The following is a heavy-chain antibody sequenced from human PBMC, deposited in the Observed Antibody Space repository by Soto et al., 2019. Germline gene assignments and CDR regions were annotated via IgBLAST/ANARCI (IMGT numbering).Heavy chain of an antibody. Sequence: SETLSLTCTVSGGSISSSTYYWGWMRQPPGKGLEWIASIFIGGNTYYNPSLKSRVTISVDRSKNQFSLKLSSVTAADTAVYYCARVPDRWGQGTLVTVSS. J-gene: IGHJ5*02. CDR1: GGSISSSTYY. CDR2: IFIGGNT. CDR3: ARVPDR. V-gene: IGHV4-39*01. D-gene: IGHD2-2*01.